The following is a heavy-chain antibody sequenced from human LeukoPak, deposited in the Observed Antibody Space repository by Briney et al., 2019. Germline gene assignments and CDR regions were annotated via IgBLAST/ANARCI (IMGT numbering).Heavy chain of an antibody. V-gene: IGHV3-23*01. CDR3: ARGSYGMDV. CDR2: VSKSEGTT. J-gene: IGHJ6*02. CDR1: GFTFTTYA. Sequence: PGGSLRLSCAASGFTFTTYAMSWVSQAPGKGLEWVSSVSKSEGTTYYADSVKGRLTISRDNSKNTLHLQMNGLRAEDTAVYYCARGSYGMDVCGQGTTVTVSS.